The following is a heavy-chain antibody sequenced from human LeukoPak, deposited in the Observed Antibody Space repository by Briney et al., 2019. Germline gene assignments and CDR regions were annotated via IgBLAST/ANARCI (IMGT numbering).Heavy chain of an antibody. D-gene: IGHD6-19*01. CDR3: AKDGVWQSYYFDY. CDR1: GFTFSSYA. Sequence: GGSLRLSCAASGFTFSSYAMSWVRQAPGKGLEWVSSISDSSGHTYYADSVRGRFTISRNNSKNTVFLQMNSLRAEDTAIYYCAKDGVWQSYYFDYWGQGTLVTVSS. J-gene: IGHJ4*02. CDR2: ISDSSGHT. V-gene: IGHV3-23*01.